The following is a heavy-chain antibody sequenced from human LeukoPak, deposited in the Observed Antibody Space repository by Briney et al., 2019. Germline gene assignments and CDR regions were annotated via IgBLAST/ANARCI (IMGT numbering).Heavy chain of an antibody. Sequence: GGSLRLSCAASGFTFSGYWMSWVRQAPGKGLEWVANIKDDESEKHYVDSVKGRFTISRDNAKNSLYLQMNSLRAEDTAVYYCAREMQWLANFDYWGQGSLVTVSS. V-gene: IGHV3-7*01. CDR1: GFTFSGYW. D-gene: IGHD6-19*01. J-gene: IGHJ4*02. CDR3: AREMQWLANFDY. CDR2: IKDDESEK.